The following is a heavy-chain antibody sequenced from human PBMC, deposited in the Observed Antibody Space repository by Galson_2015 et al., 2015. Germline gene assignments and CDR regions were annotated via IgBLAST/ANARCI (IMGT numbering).Heavy chain of an antibody. V-gene: IGHV1-18*01. D-gene: IGHD3-3*01. J-gene: IGHJ4*02. CDR2: ISAYNGNT. Sequence: SVKVSCKASGYTSTSYGISWVRQAPGQGLEWMGWISAYNGNTNYAQKLQGRVTMTTDTSTSTAYMELRSLRSDGTAVYYCAREYDFWSGSGYFDYWGQGTLVTVSS. CDR1: GYTSTSYG. CDR3: AREYDFWSGSGYFDY.